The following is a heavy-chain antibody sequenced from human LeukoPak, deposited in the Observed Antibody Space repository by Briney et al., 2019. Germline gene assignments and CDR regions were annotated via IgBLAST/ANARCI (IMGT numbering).Heavy chain of an antibody. CDR3: ARDLGIDYGSVDN. D-gene: IGHD3-10*01. J-gene: IGHJ4*02. V-gene: IGHV3-7*01. Sequence: GGSLRLSCAASGFTFSSYWMSWVRQAPGKGPEWVANIKQDGSEKYYVDSVKGRFTISRDNAKNSLYLQINSLRAEDTAVYYCARDLGIDYGSVDNWGQGTLVTVSS. CDR1: GFTFSSYW. CDR2: IKQDGSEK.